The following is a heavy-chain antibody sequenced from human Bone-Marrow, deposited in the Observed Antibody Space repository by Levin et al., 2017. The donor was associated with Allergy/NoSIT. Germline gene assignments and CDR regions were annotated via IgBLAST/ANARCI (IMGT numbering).Heavy chain of an antibody. CDR1: GGPIRNYY. V-gene: IGHV4-59*01. D-gene: IGHD1-26*01. Sequence: SETLSLTCSVSGGPIRNYYWTWIRQPPGKGLEWVGHIYYSGSATSATYNPSLKSRVAISVSTSKTHFSLRLSSVTAADTAVYYCALSGGATLVDWGQGTLVTVSS. J-gene: IGHJ4*02. CDR3: ALSGGATLVD. CDR2: IYYSGSATSA.